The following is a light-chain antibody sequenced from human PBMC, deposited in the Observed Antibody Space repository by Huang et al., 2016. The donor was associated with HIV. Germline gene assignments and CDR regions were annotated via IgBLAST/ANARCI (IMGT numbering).Light chain of an antibody. V-gene: IGKV1-8*01. J-gene: IGKJ1*01. CDR1: QDVSNY. CDR3: QQYYLYPWT. Sequence: AIRITQSPSSLSASTGDRVTITCRASQDVSNYLAWYQQKPGEAPDLVMYSASTLQDGVPSRFSGNGSATDFSLTISCLQSEDFATYYCQQYYLYPWTFGQGTKVEI. CDR2: SAS.